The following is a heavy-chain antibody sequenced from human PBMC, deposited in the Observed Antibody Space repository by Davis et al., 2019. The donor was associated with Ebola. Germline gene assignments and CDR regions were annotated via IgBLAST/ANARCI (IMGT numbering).Heavy chain of an antibody. J-gene: IGHJ4*02. D-gene: IGHD1-14*01. CDR2: ISASEGHT. Sequence: GESLKISCAASGFTFSNYDMSWVRPVPGKGLEWVSTISASEGHTHYSDSVRGRFTISRDNAKNTLFLQMNSLRADDTAVYYCARDVAGRAGYWGQGTLVTVSS. CDR3: ARDVAGRAGY. CDR1: GFTFSNYD. V-gene: IGHV3-23*01.